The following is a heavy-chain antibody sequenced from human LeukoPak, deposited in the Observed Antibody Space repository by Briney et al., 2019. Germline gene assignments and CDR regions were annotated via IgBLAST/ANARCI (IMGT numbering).Heavy chain of an antibody. D-gene: IGHD3-10*01. CDR2: IYPSDSET. Sequence: GESLKISCKGSGYSFNTFWIGWVHQTPETGLEWMGNIYPSDSETKYRPSFKGQVTISVDKSINTAYLRLSSLKASDTAMYYCARLIYFGSGRTYFFDSWGQGTLVTVSS. CDR3: ARLIYFGSGRTYFFDS. V-gene: IGHV5-51*07. CDR1: GYSFNTFW. J-gene: IGHJ4*02.